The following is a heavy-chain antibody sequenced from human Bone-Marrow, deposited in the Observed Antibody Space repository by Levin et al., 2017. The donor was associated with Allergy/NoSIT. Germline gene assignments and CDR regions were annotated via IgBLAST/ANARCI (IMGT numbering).Heavy chain of an antibody. CDR1: GFSFSRFW. Sequence: AGGSLRLSCAASGFSFSRFWMTWVRQAPGKGLEWVANIKEDGSEKHYVDSVKGRFTISRDNAKNTLYLQMRSLRAGDTAVYYCGRGGNYGDRSVEYYFDSWGQGTLVTVSS. J-gene: IGHJ4*02. CDR3: GRGGNYGDRSVEYYFDS. D-gene: IGHD2-21*02. CDR2: IKEDGSEK. V-gene: IGHV3-7*01.